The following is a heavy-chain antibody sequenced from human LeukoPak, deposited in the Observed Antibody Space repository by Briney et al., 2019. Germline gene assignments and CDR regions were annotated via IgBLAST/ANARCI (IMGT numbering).Heavy chain of an antibody. V-gene: IGHV4-61*01. CDR3: ARETTVTTSNYYYYGMDV. CDR1: GGSVSSGSYY. J-gene: IGHJ6*04. CDR2: IYYSGST. Sequence: SETLSLTCTVSGGSVSSGSYYWSWIRQPPGKGPEWIGYIYYSGSTNYNPSLKSRVTISVDTSKNQFSLKLSSVTAADTAVYYCARETTVTTSNYYYYGMDVWGKGTTVTVSS. D-gene: IGHD4-17*01.